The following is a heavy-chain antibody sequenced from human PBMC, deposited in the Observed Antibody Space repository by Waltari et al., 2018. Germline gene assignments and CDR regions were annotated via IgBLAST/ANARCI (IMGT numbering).Heavy chain of an antibody. D-gene: IGHD1-7*01. CDR2: INANTGGA. J-gene: IGHJ3*02. Sequence: QIQIMQSGAEVKKPGASVKGTCQASGYTFTASYIPWARQAPGQGLEWMGWINANTGGADCAQSFQGRVTVTRDTSISTVYMELSGLTSDDTAVYYCAREALGGTKAFDMWGQGTMVTVSS. CDR3: AREALGGTKAFDM. V-gene: IGHV1-2*02. CDR1: GYTFTASY.